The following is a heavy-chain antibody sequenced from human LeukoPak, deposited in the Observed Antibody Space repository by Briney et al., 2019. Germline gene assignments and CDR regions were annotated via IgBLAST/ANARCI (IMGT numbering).Heavy chain of an antibody. CDR3: AREPDGLRYFDDAYYYGMDV. V-gene: IGHV3-11*06. CDR2: ISSSSTYT. J-gene: IGHJ6*02. CDR1: GFTFSDYS. D-gene: IGHD3-9*01. Sequence: GGSLRLSCVASGFTFSDYSMTWIRQAPGKGLEWVSFISSSSTYTDYADSVKGRFTISRDNAKNTLYLQMNSLRAEDTAVYYCAREPDGLRYFDDAYYYGMDVWGQGTTVTVSS.